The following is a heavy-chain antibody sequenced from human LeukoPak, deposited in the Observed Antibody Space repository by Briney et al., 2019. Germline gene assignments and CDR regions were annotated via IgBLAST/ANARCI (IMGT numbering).Heavy chain of an antibody. CDR3: ARDCGSDCSQAFDI. D-gene: IGHD2-21*02. CDR2: IKQDGTQK. V-gene: IGHV3-7*05. J-gene: IGHJ3*02. CDR1: GFTFSNYW. Sequence: GSYKLFCAASGFTFSNYWMSCVGQAPGKGLEWVADIKQDGTQKYYVASGPGRFTISRDNAKNSLYLQMNSLRVEDTAVYYCARDCGSDCSQAFDIWGHGKIGSVSS.